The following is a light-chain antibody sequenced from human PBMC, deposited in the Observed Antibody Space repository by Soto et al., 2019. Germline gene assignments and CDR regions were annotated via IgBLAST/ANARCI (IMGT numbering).Light chain of an antibody. CDR1: SSDVGGYNY. CDR3: CSYAGSYTLV. Sequence: QSALTQPRSVSGSPGQSVTISCTATSSDVGGYNYVSWYQQHPGKAPKLMIYDVTKRPSGVPDRFSGSKSGNTASLTISGLQAEEEADYYCCSYAGSYTLVFGGGTKLTVL. CDR2: DVT. V-gene: IGLV2-11*01. J-gene: IGLJ2*01.